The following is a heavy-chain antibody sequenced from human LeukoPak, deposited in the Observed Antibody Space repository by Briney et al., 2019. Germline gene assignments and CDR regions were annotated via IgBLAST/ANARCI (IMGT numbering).Heavy chain of an antibody. J-gene: IGHJ4*02. Sequence: GGSLRLSCSASGFSFNIYSMSWGRQSPGKGLEWIAYTGSIGSTIHYADSVKGRFTISRDNAKKSLFLQMDTLRGDDTAVYYCARVGGRGIDYWGQGSLVLVSS. CDR2: TGSIGSTI. CDR3: ARVGGRGIDY. CDR1: GFSFNIYS. V-gene: IGHV3-48*01.